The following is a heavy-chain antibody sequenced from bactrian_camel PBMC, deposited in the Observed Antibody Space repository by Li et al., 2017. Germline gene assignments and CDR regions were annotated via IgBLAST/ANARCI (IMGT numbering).Heavy chain of an antibody. D-gene: IGHD4*01. V-gene: IGHV3S55*01. Sequence: VQLVESGGGSVQAGGSLRLSCTDSGLTYGSYCLGWFRQAVGKEREGVAAIGDDGSTVYVDSVKGRFTISRDIAKNTVYLQMNSLKAEDTATYYCAADRSFFTATTTDKSEYDYWGQGTQVTVS. CDR1: GLTYGSYC. CDR2: IGDDGST. J-gene: IGHJ4*01. CDR3: AADRSFFTATTTDKSEYDY.